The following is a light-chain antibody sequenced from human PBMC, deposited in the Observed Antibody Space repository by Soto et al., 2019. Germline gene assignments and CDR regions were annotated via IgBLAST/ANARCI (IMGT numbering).Light chain of an antibody. Sequence: QSVLTQPASVSGSPGQSITISCTGTSGDVGAYNYVSWYQQHPGKAPKLMIYEVNNRPSGVSNRFSGSKSGNTASLTISGLQAEDEADYYCSSYTSSSTLVFGGGTKVTVL. CDR2: EVN. V-gene: IGLV2-14*01. CDR3: SSYTSSSTLV. J-gene: IGLJ3*02. CDR1: SGDVGAYNY.